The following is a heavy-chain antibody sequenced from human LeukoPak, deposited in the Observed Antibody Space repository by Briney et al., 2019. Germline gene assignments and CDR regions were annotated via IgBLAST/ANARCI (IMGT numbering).Heavy chain of an antibody. CDR1: GGSISSYY. J-gene: IGHJ3*02. V-gene: IGHV4-59*01. D-gene: IGHD3-10*01. Sequence: SETLSLTCTVSGGSISSYYWSWIRQPPGKGLEWIGYIYYSGSTNYNPSLKSRVTISVDTSKNQFSLKLSSVTAADTAVYYCARGSGVLLWFGELFAFDIWGRGTMVTVSS. CDR2: IYYSGST. CDR3: ARGSGVLLWFGELFAFDI.